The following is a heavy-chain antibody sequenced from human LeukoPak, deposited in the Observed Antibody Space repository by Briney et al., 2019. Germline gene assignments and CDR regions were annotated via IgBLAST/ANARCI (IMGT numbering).Heavy chain of an antibody. CDR1: VFTFSSYA. D-gene: IGHD1-26*01. V-gene: IGHV3-23*01. Sequence: GGSLRLSCAASVFTFSSYAMTWVRQAPGKGLEWVSLISSSGVNTYYADSVKGRFTISRDNSKNTLSLQMNSLRDEDTAVYYFAKDVRVGGGGMDVWGQGTPVTVSS. CDR3: AKDVRVGGGGMDV. J-gene: IGHJ6*02. CDR2: ISSSGVNT.